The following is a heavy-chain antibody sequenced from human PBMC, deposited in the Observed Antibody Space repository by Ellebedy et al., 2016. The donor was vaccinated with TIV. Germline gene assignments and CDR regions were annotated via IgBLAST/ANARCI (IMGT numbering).Heavy chain of an antibody. CDR1: GDSISSSTFY. J-gene: IGHJ4*01. D-gene: IGHD3-9*01. V-gene: IGHV4-39*07. CDR3: ARGTYDALTYTTETLDC. Sequence: SETLSLTXTVSGDSISSSTFYWGRTRQPPGKGLEWTATFYYSDTDNTYYNPSLKSRVTISVDTSKNQCSLKLGSMPAADTAVYYCARGTYDALTYTTETLDCWGQGTLVTVSS. CDR2: FYYSDTDNT.